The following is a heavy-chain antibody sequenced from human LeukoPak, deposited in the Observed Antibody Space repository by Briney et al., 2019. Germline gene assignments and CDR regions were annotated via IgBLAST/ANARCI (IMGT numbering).Heavy chain of an antibody. V-gene: IGHV1-8*01. CDR2: MNPNSGNT. Sequence: GASVKVSCKTSGYTFTRYDINWVRQATGQGLEWMGWMNPNSGNTGYAQKFQGRVTMTRNTSISTAYMELSSLRSEDTAVYYCARAYPGSYYYYMDVWGKGTTVTISS. D-gene: IGHD2-21*01. CDR3: ARAYPGSYYYYMDV. J-gene: IGHJ6*03. CDR1: GYTFTRYD.